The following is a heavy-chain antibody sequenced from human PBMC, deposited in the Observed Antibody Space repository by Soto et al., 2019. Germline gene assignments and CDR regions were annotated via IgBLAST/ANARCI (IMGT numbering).Heavy chain of an antibody. Sequence: ASVKVSCKASGYTFTSYGISWVRQAPGQGLEWVGWISAYNGNTNYAQKLQGRVTMTTDTSTSTAYMELRSLRSDDTAVYYCARVGDIVVVPAAIRYNWFDPWGQGTLVTVSS. CDR3: ARVGDIVVVPAAIRYNWFDP. CDR1: GYTFTSYG. J-gene: IGHJ5*02. CDR2: ISAYNGNT. D-gene: IGHD2-2*02. V-gene: IGHV1-18*04.